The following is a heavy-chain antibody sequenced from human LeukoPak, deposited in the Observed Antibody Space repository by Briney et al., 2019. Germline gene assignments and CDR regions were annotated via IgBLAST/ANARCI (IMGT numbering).Heavy chain of an antibody. J-gene: IGHJ6*02. D-gene: IGHD2-21*02. V-gene: IGHV3-23*01. CDR1: RFTFSSSA. CDR3: AKEVYCGRDCYNPGYGVDV. Sequence: PGGSLRLSCAASRFTFSSSAMSWVRQAPGKGLEWVAAISGSGGGTYYADSVKGRFTISRDNSKNTLSLQMNSLRDEDTATYYCAKEVYCGRDCYNPGYGVDVWGQGTTVTVSS. CDR2: ISGSGGGT.